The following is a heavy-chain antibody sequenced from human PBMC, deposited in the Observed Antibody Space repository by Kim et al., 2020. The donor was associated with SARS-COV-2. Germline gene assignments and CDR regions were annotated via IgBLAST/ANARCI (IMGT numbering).Heavy chain of an antibody. CDR2: IYYSGST. V-gene: IGHV4-39*01. CDR3: ARLHLTGYYYPTDF. CDR1: GGSISSSSYY. Sequence: SETLSLTCTVSGGSISSSSYYWGWIRQPPGKGLEWIGSIYYSGSTYYNPSLKSRVTISVDTSKNQFSLKLSSVTAADTAVYYCARLHLTGYYYPTDFWG. D-gene: IGHD3-9*01. J-gene: IGHJ4*01.